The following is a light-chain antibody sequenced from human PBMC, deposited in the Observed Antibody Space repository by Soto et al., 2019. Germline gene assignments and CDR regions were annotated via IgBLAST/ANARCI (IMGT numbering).Light chain of an antibody. CDR3: QQHGQWPIT. CDR2: GIS. J-gene: IGKJ5*01. Sequence: EVVMTQSPATLCVSPGERAALSWMPSQSVNSNYLAWYQQKPGQAPRLLIYGISKRATDIPDRFSGSGSGTEFTLTISSLQPEDFATYYCQQHGQWPITFGQGTRLEIK. CDR1: QSVNSN. V-gene: IGKV3D-15*01.